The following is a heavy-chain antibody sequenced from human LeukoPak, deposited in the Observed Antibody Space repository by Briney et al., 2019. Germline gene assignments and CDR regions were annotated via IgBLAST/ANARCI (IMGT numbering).Heavy chain of an antibody. Sequence: GASVKVSCKASGYTFTGYYMHWVRQAPGQGLEWMGRINPNSGGTNYAQKIQGRVTMTSDTSISTAYMELSRLRSDDTAVYYCAREPTYKKAVAEPRGWFDPWGQGTLVTVSS. D-gene: IGHD6-19*01. J-gene: IGHJ5*02. CDR3: AREPTYKKAVAEPRGWFDP. CDR1: GYTFTGYY. V-gene: IGHV1-2*06. CDR2: INPNSGGT.